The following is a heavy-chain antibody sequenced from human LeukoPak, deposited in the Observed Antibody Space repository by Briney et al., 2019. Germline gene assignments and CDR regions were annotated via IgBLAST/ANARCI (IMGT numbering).Heavy chain of an antibody. V-gene: IGHV3-13*04. Sequence: PGGSLRLSCAASGFTFSSYDMHWVRQATGKCLEWVSAIGTAGDTYYPGSVKGRFTISRENAKNSLYLQMNSLRAGDTAVYYCARAYYDSSGYHFDYWGQGTLATVSS. J-gene: IGHJ4*02. CDR3: ARAYYDSSGYHFDY. CDR1: GFTFSSYD. CDR2: IGTAGDT. D-gene: IGHD3-22*01.